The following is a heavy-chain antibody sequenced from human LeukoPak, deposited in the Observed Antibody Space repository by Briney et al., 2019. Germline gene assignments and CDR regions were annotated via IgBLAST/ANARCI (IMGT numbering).Heavy chain of an antibody. CDR3: ARVIAVAGIIYFDY. CDR2: IYYSGST. J-gene: IGHJ4*02. Sequence: SETLSLTCTVSGGSISSSSYYWCWIRQPPGKGLEWIGSIYYSGSTYYNPSLKSRVTISVDTSKNQFSLKLSSVTAADTAVYYCARVIAVAGIIYFDYWGQGTLVTVSS. D-gene: IGHD6-19*01. V-gene: IGHV4-39*01. CDR1: GGSISSSSYY.